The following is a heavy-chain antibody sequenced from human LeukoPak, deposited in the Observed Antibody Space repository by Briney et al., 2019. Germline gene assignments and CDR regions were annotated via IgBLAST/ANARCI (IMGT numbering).Heavy chain of an antibody. V-gene: IGHV4-4*09. CDR2: IYTTGST. J-gene: IGHJ6*03. Sequence: PSETLSLTCTVSGGSISSYYWSWIRQPPGKGLEWIGYIYTTGSTNYDPSLKSRVTISIDTSKSQVSLKLSSVTAADTAVYYCARHGYYYYMDVWGKGTTVTVSS. CDR3: ARHGYYYYMDV. CDR1: GGSISSYY.